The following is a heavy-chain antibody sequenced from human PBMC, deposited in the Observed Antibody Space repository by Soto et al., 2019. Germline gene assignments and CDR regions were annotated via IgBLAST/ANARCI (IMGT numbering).Heavy chain of an antibody. CDR1: EFTFRSYW. CDR2: ISGDVSST. D-gene: IGHD1-7*01. CDR3: ARTLTGTYGAFDL. V-gene: IGHV3-74*01. Sequence: GGSLRLSCAASEFTFRSYWMHWVRQSPGKGLVWVSRISGDVSSTNYADSVKGRFTISRDSAKNTVYLQIDSLRAEDTAVYYCARTLTGTYGAFDLWGQGTVVTLSS. J-gene: IGHJ3*01.